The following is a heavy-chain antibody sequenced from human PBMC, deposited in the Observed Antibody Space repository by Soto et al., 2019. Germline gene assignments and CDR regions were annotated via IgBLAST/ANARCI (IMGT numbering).Heavy chain of an antibody. J-gene: IGHJ4*02. Sequence: SVKVSCKASGYTSTSYYMHCVRQAPGQGLEWMGGIIPIFGTANYAQKFQGRVTITADESTSTAYMELSSLRSEDTAVYYCARDAATNYYDSSGYYFYFGYWGKGTLVTVSS. CDR2: IIPIFGTA. CDR1: GYTSTSYY. D-gene: IGHD3-22*01. V-gene: IGHV1-69*13. CDR3: ARDAATNYYDSSGYYFYFGY.